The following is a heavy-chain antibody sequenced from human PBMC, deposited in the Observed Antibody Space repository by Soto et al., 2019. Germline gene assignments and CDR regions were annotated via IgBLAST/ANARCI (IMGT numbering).Heavy chain of an antibody. CDR1: GFTFSNAW. V-gene: IGHV3-15*01. CDR2: IKSKTDGGTT. CDR3: TTDQMITFGGVIVTSFDY. Sequence: GGSLRLSCAASGFTFSNAWMSWVRQAPGKGLEWVGRIKSKTDGGTTDYAAPVKGRFTISRDDSKNTLYLQMNSLKTEDTAVYYCTTDQMITFGGVIVTSFDYWGQGTMVTVYS. J-gene: IGHJ4*02. D-gene: IGHD3-16*02.